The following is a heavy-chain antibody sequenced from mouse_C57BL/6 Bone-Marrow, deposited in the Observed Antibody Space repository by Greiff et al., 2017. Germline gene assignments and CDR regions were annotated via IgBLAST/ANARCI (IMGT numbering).Heavy chain of an antibody. D-gene: IGHD2-1*01. CDR1: GYTFTSYW. J-gene: IGHJ3*01. V-gene: IGHV1-64*01. CDR2: IHPNSGST. Sequence: QVQLQQPGAELVKPGASVKLSCKASGYTFTSYWMHWVKQRPGQGLEWIGMIHPNSGSTNYNEKFKSTATLTVDNSSSTVYMQLSSLTYEAAAHYYCARSPPFYSVYPGFAYWGQGTLVTVSA. CDR3: ARSPPFYSVYPGFAY.